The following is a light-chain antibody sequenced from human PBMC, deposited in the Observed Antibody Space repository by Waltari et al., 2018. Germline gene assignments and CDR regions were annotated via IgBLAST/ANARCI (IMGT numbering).Light chain of an antibody. CDR2: EGS. J-gene: IGLJ3*02. CDR1: SSAVGSYNY. CDR3: CSYAGSGTWV. Sequence: QSALTQPASVSGSPGQSITISCTGTSSAVGSYNYVSWYQQHPGKAPKVMIYEGSKRPSGVSNRFSGSKSGNTASLTISGLQAEDEADYYCCSYAGSGTWVFGGGTKLTVL. V-gene: IGLV2-23*01.